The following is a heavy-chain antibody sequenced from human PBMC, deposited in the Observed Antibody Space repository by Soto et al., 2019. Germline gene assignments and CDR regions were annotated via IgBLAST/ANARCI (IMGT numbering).Heavy chain of an antibody. J-gene: IGHJ6*02. Sequence: QVQLVQSGAEVKKPGSSVKVSCKASGGTFSSYAISWVRQAPGQGLEWMGGIIPIFGTANYAQKFQGRVTITADESTSTAYMELSSLRSEDTAVYYCARDLGIAAAGTRQEGHYGMDVWGQGTTVTVSS. CDR2: IIPIFGTA. CDR3: ARDLGIAAAGTRQEGHYGMDV. V-gene: IGHV1-69*12. D-gene: IGHD6-13*01. CDR1: GGTFSSYA.